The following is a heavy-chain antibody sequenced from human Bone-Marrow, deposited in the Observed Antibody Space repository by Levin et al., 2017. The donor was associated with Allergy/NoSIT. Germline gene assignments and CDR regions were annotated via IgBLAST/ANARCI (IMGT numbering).Heavy chain of an antibody. V-gene: IGHV3-33*01. CDR2: IWYDGSNK. D-gene: IGHD6-6*01. J-gene: IGHJ4*02. Sequence: GGSLRLSCAASGFTFSSYGMHWVRQAPGKGLEWVAVIWYDGSNKYYADSVKGRFTISRDNSKNTLYLQMNSLRAEDTAVYYCARSRYSSSSFREIFDYWGQGTLVTVSS. CDR3: ARSRYSSSSFREIFDY. CDR1: GFTFSSYG.